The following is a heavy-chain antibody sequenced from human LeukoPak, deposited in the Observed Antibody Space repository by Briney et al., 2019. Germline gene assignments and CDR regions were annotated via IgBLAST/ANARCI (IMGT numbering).Heavy chain of an antibody. CDR3: ARDQGIVVVPAATPFDY. CDR2: TIPIFGTA. Sequence: ASVKVSCKASGGTFSSYAISWVRQAPGQGLEWMGGTIPIFGTANYAQKFQGRVTITADESTSTAYMELSSLRSEDTAVYYCARDQGIVVVPAATPFDYWGQGTLVTVSS. D-gene: IGHD2-2*01. V-gene: IGHV1-69*13. J-gene: IGHJ4*02. CDR1: GGTFSSYA.